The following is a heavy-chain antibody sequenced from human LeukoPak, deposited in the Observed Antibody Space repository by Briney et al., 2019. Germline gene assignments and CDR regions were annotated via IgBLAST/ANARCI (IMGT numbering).Heavy chain of an antibody. V-gene: IGHV1-69*13. CDR1: GGTFSSYA. J-gene: IGHJ4*02. CDR2: IIPIFGTA. CDR3: ARSVRGVIKPPDEVYYFDY. D-gene: IGHD3-10*01. Sequence: SVKVSCKASGGTFSSYAISWVRQAPGQGLEWMGGIIPIFGTANYAQKFQGRVTITADESTSTAYMELSSLRSEDTAVYYCARSVRGVIKPPDEVYYFDYWGQETLVTVSS.